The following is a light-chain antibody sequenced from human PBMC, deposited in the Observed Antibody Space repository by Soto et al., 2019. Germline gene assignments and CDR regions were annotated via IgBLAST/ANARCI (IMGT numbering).Light chain of an antibody. CDR2: DVS. Sequence: QSALTQPASVSGSPGQSITISCTGTSSDVGGYNYVSWYQQHPGKAPKLMIYDVSNRPSGGSNRFSGSKPGNTASLTISGLQAEDEADYYCSSYTTSSTYVFGTGTKVTVL. CDR3: SSYTTSSTYV. CDR1: SSDVGGYNY. V-gene: IGLV2-14*01. J-gene: IGLJ1*01.